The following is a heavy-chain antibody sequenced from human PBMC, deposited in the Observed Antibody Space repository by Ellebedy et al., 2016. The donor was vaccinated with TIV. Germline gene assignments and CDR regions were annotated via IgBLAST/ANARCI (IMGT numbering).Heavy chain of an antibody. D-gene: IGHD6-6*01. J-gene: IGHJ6*02. CDR2: INPNSGGT. CDR3: ARVRLEAYYYGMDV. CDR1: GYTFTGSY. V-gene: IGHV1-2*04. Sequence: ASVKVSCKASGYTFTGSYMHWVRQAPGQGLEWMGWINPNSGGTNYAQKFQGWVTMTRDTSISTAYMEMSRLRSDDTAVYYCARVRLEAYYYGMDVWGQGTTVTVSS.